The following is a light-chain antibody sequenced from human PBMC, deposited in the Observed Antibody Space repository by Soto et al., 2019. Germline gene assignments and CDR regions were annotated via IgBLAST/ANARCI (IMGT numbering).Light chain of an antibody. CDR1: SSDVGGYNY. J-gene: IGLJ2*01. CDR2: EVN. CDR3: SSYAGSNKVI. V-gene: IGLV2-8*01. Sequence: QSALTQPPSASGSPGQSVTISCTGTSSDVGGYNYVSWYQQHPGKVPKLIIYEVNKRPSGIPDRFSGSKSGTTASLTVSGLQAEDEADYCCSSYAGSNKVIFGGGTKLTVL.